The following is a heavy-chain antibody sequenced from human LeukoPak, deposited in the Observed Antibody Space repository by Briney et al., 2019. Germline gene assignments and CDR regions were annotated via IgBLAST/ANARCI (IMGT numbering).Heavy chain of an antibody. D-gene: IGHD3-22*01. CDR2: ISYDGSNK. CDR3: ARDHTHYYDSSGYYPPSAAGLDY. Sequence: GGSLRLSCAASGFTFSSYAMHWVRHAPGMGLEWVAVISYDGSNKYYADSVKGRFTISRDNSKNTLYLQMNSLRAEDTAVYYCARDHTHYYDSSGYYPPSAAGLDYWGQGTLVTVSS. J-gene: IGHJ4*02. V-gene: IGHV3-30*01. CDR1: GFTFSSYA.